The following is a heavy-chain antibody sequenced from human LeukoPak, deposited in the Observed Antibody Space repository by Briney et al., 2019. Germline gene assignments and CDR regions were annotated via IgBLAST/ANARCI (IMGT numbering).Heavy chain of an antibody. CDR2: ISSSSSTI. CDR3: ARGYCSSTSCFTGYYYYGMDV. CDR1: GFTFSSYS. Sequence: GGSLRLSCAASGFTFSSYSMTWVRQAPGKGLEWVSYISSSSSTIYYADSVKGRFTISRDNAKNTLYLQMGSLRAEDMAVYYCARGYCSSTSCFTGYYYYGMDVWGQGTTVTVSS. J-gene: IGHJ6*02. D-gene: IGHD2-2*01. V-gene: IGHV3-48*01.